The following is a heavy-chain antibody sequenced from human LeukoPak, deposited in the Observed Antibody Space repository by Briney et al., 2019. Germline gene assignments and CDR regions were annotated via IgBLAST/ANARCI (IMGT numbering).Heavy chain of an antibody. CDR2: IYYSGST. V-gene: IGHV4-59*08. J-gene: IGHJ1*01. Sequence: SETLSLTCTVSGGPISSYYWSWIRQPPGKGLEWIGYIYYSGSTNYNPSLKSRVTISVDTSKNQFSLKLSSVTAADTAVYYCARHFRSSGYYVGYFQHWGQGTLVTVSS. D-gene: IGHD3-22*01. CDR1: GGPISSYY. CDR3: ARHFRSSGYYVGYFQH.